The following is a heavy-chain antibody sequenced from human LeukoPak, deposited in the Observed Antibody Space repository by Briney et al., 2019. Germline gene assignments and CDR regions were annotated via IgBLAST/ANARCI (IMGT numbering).Heavy chain of an antibody. J-gene: IGHJ4*02. D-gene: IGHD6-13*01. CDR2: LYNSAST. V-gene: IGHV4-39*01. CDR1: GGSISSSTYY. Sequence: SETLSLTCTVSGGSISSSTYYWGWIRQPPGKGLEWIGSLYNSASTHYNPSLKSRVTMAVDTSKNQLSLKLRSVTAADTAIYYCARNKTITAAGTYYWGQGTLVTVSS. CDR3: ARNKTITAAGTYY.